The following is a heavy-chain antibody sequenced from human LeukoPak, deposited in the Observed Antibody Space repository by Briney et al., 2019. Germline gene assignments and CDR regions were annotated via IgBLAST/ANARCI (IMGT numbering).Heavy chain of an antibody. CDR3: AKASVYDFWSGYCLDY. CDR1: GFTFSSYA. D-gene: IGHD3-3*01. CDR2: ISGSGGST. V-gene: IGHV3-23*01. J-gene: IGHJ4*02. Sequence: PGGSLRLSCAASGFTFSSYAMSWVRQAPGKGLEWVSAISGSGGSTYYADSVKGRFTISRDNSKNTLHLQMNSLRAEDTAVYYCAKASVYDFWSGYCLDYWGQGTLVTVSS.